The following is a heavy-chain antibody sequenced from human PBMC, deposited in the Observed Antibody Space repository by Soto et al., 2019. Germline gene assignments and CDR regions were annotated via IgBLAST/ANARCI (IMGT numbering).Heavy chain of an antibody. V-gene: IGHV4-59*01. J-gene: IGHJ4*02. Sequence: SETLSLTCTVSGGSISNYYWSWIRQPPGKGLEWIAYIFYSGSTNYNPSLKSRVTISVDTSKSQVSLKLRSVTAADTAVYYCARAQGVGAPDYWGQGTLVTVSS. CDR3: ARAQGVGAPDY. CDR2: IFYSGST. CDR1: GGSISNYY. D-gene: IGHD1-26*01.